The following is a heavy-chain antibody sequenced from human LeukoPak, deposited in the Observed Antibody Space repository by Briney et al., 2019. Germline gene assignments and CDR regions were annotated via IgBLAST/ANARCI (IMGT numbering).Heavy chain of an antibody. D-gene: IGHD3-22*01. J-gene: IGHJ3*02. V-gene: IGHV3-30*18. CDR3: AKDYYDSSESWTDAFDI. CDR1: GFTFSSYG. CDR2: ISYDGSNK. Sequence: QPGGSLRLSCAASGFTFSSYGMHWVRQAPGKGLEWVAVISYDGSNKYYADSVKGRFTISRDNSKNTLYLQMNSLRAEDTAVYYCAKDYYDSSESWTDAFDIWGQGTMVTVSS.